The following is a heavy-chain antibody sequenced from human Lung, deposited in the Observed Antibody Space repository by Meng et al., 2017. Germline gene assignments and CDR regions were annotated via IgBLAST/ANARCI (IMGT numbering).Heavy chain of an antibody. CDR1: GFIFTDAW. J-gene: IGHJ4*02. CDR3: ATGAAAADH. D-gene: IGHD6-13*01. V-gene: IGHV3-15*01. Sequence: VQLVGSGGGLVKPGGSLSLCCVASGFIFTDAWMSWVRQAPGKGLEWVGRIKSNSDGGTTDYAAPVKGRFTISRDDSKNTLYLQMNSLITEDTAVYFCATGAAAADHWGQGTLVTVSS. CDR2: IKSNSDGGTT.